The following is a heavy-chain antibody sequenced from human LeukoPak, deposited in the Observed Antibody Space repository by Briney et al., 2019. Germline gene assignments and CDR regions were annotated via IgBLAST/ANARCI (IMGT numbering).Heavy chain of an antibody. J-gene: IGHJ6*03. CDR2: ISVSGGRT. D-gene: IGHD5-12*01. Sequence: GGSLRLSCAASGFTFSSYAMSWVRQAPGKGLEWVSSISVSGGRTYYADSVKGRFTISRDNSKNTLYLQMNSLRAEDTAVYYCAKGVGIVATNYYYMDVWGKGTTVTISS. CDR1: GFTFSSYA. CDR3: AKGVGIVATNYYYMDV. V-gene: IGHV3-23*01.